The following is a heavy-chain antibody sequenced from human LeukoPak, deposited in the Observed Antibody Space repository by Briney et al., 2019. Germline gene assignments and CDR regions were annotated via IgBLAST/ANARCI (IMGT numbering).Heavy chain of an antibody. CDR1: GFTFSSYS. CDR2: ISSSSSYI. J-gene: IGHJ4*02. D-gene: IGHD2-2*01. V-gene: IGHV3-21*01. CDR3: AREALKGPIVVVPAAYDY. Sequence: GGSLRLSCAASGFTFSSYSMNWVRQAPGKGLEWVSSISSSSSYIYYADSVKGRFTISRDNAKNSLYLQMNSLRAEDTAVYYCAREALKGPIVVVPAAYDYWGQGTLVTVSS.